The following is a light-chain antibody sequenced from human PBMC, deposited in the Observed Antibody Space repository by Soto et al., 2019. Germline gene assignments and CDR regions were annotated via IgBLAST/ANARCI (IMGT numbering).Light chain of an antibody. J-gene: IGLJ2*01. V-gene: IGLV1-51*01. Sequence: QSVLTQPPSVSAAPGQKVTISCSGSGSNIGVNYVSWYQQLPGAAPKLIIYDNNKRPSGIPDRFSGSKSGTSATLDIAGLQTGDEADYYCGTWDSSLSVVLFGGGTKLTVL. CDR2: DNN. CDR1: GSNIGVNY. CDR3: GTWDSSLSVVL.